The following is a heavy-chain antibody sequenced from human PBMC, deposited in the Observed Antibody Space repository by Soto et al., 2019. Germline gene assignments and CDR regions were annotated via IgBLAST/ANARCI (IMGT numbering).Heavy chain of an antibody. D-gene: IGHD5-12*01. Sequence: SETLSLTCTVSGGSISSYYWSWIRQPPGKGLEWIGYIYYSGSTNYNPSLKSRVTISVDTSKNQFSLKLSSVTAADTAVYYCARWTGYDYAFDIWGQGTMVTVSS. CDR3: ARWTGYDYAFDI. CDR2: IYYSGST. V-gene: IGHV4-59*08. CDR1: GGSISSYY. J-gene: IGHJ3*02.